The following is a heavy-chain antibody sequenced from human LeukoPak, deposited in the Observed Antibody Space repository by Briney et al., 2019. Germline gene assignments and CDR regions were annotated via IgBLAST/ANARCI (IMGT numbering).Heavy chain of an antibody. CDR2: IYYSGST. D-gene: IGHD6-13*01. CDR3: ARVAQYSSSWYVHYYYYGMDV. Sequence: PSETLSLTCTVSGGSISSYYWSWIRQPPGKGLEWIGYIYYSGSTNYNPSLKSRVTISVDTSKNQFSLKLSSVTAADTAVYYCARVAQYSSSWYVHYYYYGMDVWGQGTTVTVSS. V-gene: IGHV4-59*01. J-gene: IGHJ6*02. CDR1: GGSISSYY.